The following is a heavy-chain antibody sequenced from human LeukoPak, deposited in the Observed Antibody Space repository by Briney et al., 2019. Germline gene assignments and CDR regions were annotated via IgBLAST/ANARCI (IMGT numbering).Heavy chain of an antibody. Sequence: ASVKVSCKASGGTLSSYPVSWVRQAPGQGLELMGRIIPILDLTSYAQRFQGRVTITADTSTSTVYMELNSLRSGDTAVYYCASRYYDSSRYYQYYFDYWGQGTLVTVSS. CDR1: GGTLSSYP. D-gene: IGHD3-22*01. CDR2: IIPILDLT. J-gene: IGHJ4*02. CDR3: ASRYYDSSRYYQYYFDY. V-gene: IGHV1-69*02.